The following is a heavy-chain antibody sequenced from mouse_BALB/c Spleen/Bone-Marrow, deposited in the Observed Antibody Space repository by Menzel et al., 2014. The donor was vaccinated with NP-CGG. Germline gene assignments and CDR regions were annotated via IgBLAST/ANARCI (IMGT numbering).Heavy chain of an antibody. CDR3: ASGNYYYAMDY. CDR1: GYTFTDYA. V-gene: IGHV1S137*01. CDR2: ISTYYGDA. Sequence: QVQLQQSGAELVRPGVSVKISCKGSGYTFTDYAMHWVKQSHAKSLEWIGVISTYYGDASYNQKFKGKATMTVDKSSSTAYMELARLTSEDPAIYYCASGNYYYAMDYWGQGTSVTVSS. J-gene: IGHJ4*01. D-gene: IGHD2-1*01.